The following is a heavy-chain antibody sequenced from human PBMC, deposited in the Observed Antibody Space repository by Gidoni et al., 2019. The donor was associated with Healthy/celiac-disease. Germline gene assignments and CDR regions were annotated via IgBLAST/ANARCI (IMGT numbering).Heavy chain of an antibody. D-gene: IGHD2-21*02. CDR3: ARQGPYCGGDCYSDY. V-gene: IGHV5-51*01. CDR2: NYPGDSDT. Sequence: EVQLVQSGAEVKKPGESLKISCKGSGYSFTSYWIGWVRQMPGKGLGWMGINYPGDSDTRYSPSFQGQVTISADKSISTAYLQWSSLKASDTAMYYCARQGPYCGGDCYSDYWGQGTLVTVSS. CDR1: GYSFTSYW. J-gene: IGHJ4*02.